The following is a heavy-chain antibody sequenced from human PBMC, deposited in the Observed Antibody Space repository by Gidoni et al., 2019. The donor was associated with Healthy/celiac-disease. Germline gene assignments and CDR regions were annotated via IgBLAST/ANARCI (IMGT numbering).Heavy chain of an antibody. J-gene: IGHJ3*02. CDR2: IIPIFGTA. CDR3: ARDAVDSSGYDSTRRAFDI. CDR1: GGTFSSYA. D-gene: IGHD3-22*01. Sequence: QVQLVQSGAEVKKPGSSVTVSCKASGGTFSSYAISWVRQAPGQGLEWMGGIIPIFGTANYAQKFQGRVTITADESTSTAYMELSSLRSEDTAVYYCARDAVDSSGYDSTRRAFDIWGQGTMVTVSS. V-gene: IGHV1-69*01.